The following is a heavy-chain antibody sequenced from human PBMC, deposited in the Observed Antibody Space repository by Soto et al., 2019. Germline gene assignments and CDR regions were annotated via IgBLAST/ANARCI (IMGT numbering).Heavy chain of an antibody. CDR2: IFPGDSDT. V-gene: IGHV5-51*01. Sequence: EXLKISCKSSGYXFTTYLVAWVRHMHGKGLEWMGIIFPGDSDTRYSPSFQGQVTISADKSINTAYLQWSSLKASDTAMYYCARHTTFASASLRFDPWGQGTLGTVSS. CDR3: ARHTTFASASLRFDP. J-gene: IGHJ5*01. CDR1: GYXFTTYL. D-gene: IGHD3-10*01.